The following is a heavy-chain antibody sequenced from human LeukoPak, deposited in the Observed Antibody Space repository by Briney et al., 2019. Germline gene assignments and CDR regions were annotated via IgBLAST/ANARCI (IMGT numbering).Heavy chain of an antibody. D-gene: IGHD2-8*02. Sequence: GESLKISCKASGYSFTNYWIGWVRQMPEKGLEWMGIIYPVDSDTRYSPSFQGHVSISVDKSLTTLYLHWPSLKASDTAIYYCATHGAGYGTDILIKAGFWGQGTQVAVSS. V-gene: IGHV5-51*01. CDR1: GYSFTNYW. CDR2: IYPVDSDT. CDR3: ATHGAGYGTDILIKAGF. J-gene: IGHJ4*02.